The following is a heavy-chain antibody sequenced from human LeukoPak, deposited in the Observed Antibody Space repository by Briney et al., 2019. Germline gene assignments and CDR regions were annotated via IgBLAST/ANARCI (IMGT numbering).Heavy chain of an antibody. Sequence: ASVKVSCKASGYTFTSYYMHWVRQAPGQGLEWMGLINPSGGSTSYAQKFPGRVTMTRDTSTSTVYMELSSLRSEDTAVYYCARDLREDGIGYSSGWYGGDYWGQGTLVTVSS. V-gene: IGHV1-46*01. CDR1: GYTFTSYY. CDR3: ARDLREDGIGYSSGWYGGDY. J-gene: IGHJ4*02. CDR2: INPSGGST. D-gene: IGHD6-19*01.